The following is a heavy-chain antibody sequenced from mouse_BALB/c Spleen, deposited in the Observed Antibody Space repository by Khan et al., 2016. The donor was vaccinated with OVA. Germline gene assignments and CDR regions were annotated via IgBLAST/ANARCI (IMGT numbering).Heavy chain of an antibody. CDR2: IWAGGST. CDR1: GFSLTTYG. V-gene: IGHV2-9*02. J-gene: IGHJ3*01. CDR3: ARAYYYGAWFAY. D-gene: IGHD1-1*01. Sequence: QGQLKESGPGLVAPSQSLSITCTVSGFSLTTYGVHWVRQPPGKGLEWLGVIWAGGSTNYNSALMSRLSISKDNSKSQAFLKMNRLQTDDTAMYYCARAYYYGAWFAYWGQGTLVTVSA.